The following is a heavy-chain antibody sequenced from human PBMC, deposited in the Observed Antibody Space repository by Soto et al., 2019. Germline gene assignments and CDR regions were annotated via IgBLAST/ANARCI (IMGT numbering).Heavy chain of an antibody. CDR3: ARHVELELRSWGTNNWFDP. Sequence: PGESLKISCKGSGYSFTSYWISWVRQMPGKGLEWMGRIDPSDSYTNYSPSFQGHVTISADKSISTAYLQWSSLKASDTAMYYCARHVELELRSWGTNNWFDPWGQGTLVTVSS. D-gene: IGHD1-7*01. CDR1: GYSFTSYW. CDR2: IDPSDSYT. V-gene: IGHV5-10-1*01. J-gene: IGHJ5*02.